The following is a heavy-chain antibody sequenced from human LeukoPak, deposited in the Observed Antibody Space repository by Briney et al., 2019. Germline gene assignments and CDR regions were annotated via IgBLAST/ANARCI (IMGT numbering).Heavy chain of an antibody. V-gene: IGHV4-34*01. CDR3: ARTPDIPKHNWFDP. J-gene: IGHJ5*02. CDR2: INHSGST. CDR1: GGSFSGYY. Sequence: SETLSLTCAVYGGSFSGYYWSWLRQPPGKGLEWIGEINHSGSTNYNPSLKSRVTISVDPSKNQFSLKLSSVTAADTAVYYCARTPDIPKHNWFDPWGQGTLVTVSS. D-gene: IGHD3-9*01.